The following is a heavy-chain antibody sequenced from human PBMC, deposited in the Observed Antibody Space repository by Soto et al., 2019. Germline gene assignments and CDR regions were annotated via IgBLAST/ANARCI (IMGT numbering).Heavy chain of an antibody. CDR1: GYTFTGYY. Sequence: GASVKVSCKASGYTFTGYYMHWVRQAPGQGLEWMGWINPNSGGTNYAQKFQGWVTMTRDTSISTAYMELSRLRSDDTAVYYCAREYNWNYPSYGMDVWGQGTTVTVSS. V-gene: IGHV1-2*04. J-gene: IGHJ6*02. D-gene: IGHD1-7*01. CDR3: AREYNWNYPSYGMDV. CDR2: INPNSGGT.